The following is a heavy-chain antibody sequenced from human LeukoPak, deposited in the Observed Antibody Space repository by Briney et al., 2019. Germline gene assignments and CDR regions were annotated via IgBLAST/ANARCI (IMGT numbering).Heavy chain of an antibody. CDR3: AKSQHYDFWSGDY. CDR2: IRYDGSNK. Sequence: TGGSLRLSCAASGFTFSSYGMHWVRQAPGKGLEWVAFIRYDGSNKYYADSVKGRFTIYRDNSKNTLYLQMNSLRAEDTAVYYCAKSQHYDFWSGDYWGQGTLVTVSS. V-gene: IGHV3-30*02. J-gene: IGHJ4*02. CDR1: GFTFSSYG. D-gene: IGHD3-3*01.